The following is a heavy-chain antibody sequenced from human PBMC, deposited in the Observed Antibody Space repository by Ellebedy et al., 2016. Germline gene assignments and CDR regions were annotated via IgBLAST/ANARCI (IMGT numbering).Heavy chain of an antibody. V-gene: IGHV4-39*07. CDR3: ASGGYPGYDYLGDTVNY. CDR2: IYNSGRT. Sequence: SENLSLTXSVSGASVGTSNYFWAWIRQPPGKGLEWIGTIYNSGRTHYKSSLQGRVTLAVDTSKNQFSLRLSSMTAADTAVFYCASGGYPGYDYLGDTVNYWGQGTLVTVSS. D-gene: IGHD5-12*01. CDR1: GASVGTSNYF. J-gene: IGHJ4*02.